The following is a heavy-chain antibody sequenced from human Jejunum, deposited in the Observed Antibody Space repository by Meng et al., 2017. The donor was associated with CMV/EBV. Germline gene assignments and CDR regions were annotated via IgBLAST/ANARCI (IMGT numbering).Heavy chain of an antibody. Sequence: FTFSSYGMHWVRQAPGKGLEWVSYISSGGSTIYYADSVKGRFTISRDNAKNSLYLQMDSLRAEDTAVYYCAREKFCTPACSSGFDHWGQGTLVTVSS. V-gene: IGHV3-48*03. J-gene: IGHJ4*02. CDR3: AREKFCTPACSSGFDH. CDR2: ISSGGSTI. D-gene: IGHD2-8*01. CDR1: FTFSSYG.